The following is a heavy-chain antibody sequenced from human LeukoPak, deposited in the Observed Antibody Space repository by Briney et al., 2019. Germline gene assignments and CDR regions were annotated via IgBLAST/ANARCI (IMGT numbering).Heavy chain of an antibody. Sequence: ASVKVSCKASGYTFTSYYMHWVRQAPGQGLEWMGIINPSGGSTSYAQKFQGRVTMTRDTSTSTVYMELSSLRSEDTAVYYCAREVGIVVVPAARVFDYWGQGTLVTVSS. J-gene: IGHJ4*02. D-gene: IGHD2-2*01. CDR1: GYTFTSYY. CDR2: INPSGGST. CDR3: AREVGIVVVPAARVFDY. V-gene: IGHV1-46*01.